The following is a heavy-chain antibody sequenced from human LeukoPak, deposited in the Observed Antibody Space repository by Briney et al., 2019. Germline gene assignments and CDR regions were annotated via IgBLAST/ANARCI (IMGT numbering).Heavy chain of an antibody. V-gene: IGHV4-59*08. D-gene: IGHD3-16*02. CDR3: ARNGYDYVWGGYRRPNYFDY. Sequence: SETLSLTCTVSGGSISSYYWSWIRQPPGKGLEWIGYIYYSGSTNYNPSLKSRVTISVDTSKNQFSLKLSSVTAADTAVYYCARNGYDYVWGGYRRPNYFDYWGQGTLVTVSS. J-gene: IGHJ4*02. CDR2: IYYSGST. CDR1: GGSISSYY.